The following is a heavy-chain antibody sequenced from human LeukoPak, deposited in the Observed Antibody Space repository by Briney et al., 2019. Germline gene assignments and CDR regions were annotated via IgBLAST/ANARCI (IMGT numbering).Heavy chain of an antibody. V-gene: IGHV1-69*06. Sequence: SVKVSCKASGGTFSSYAISWVRQAPGQGLEWMGGIIPIFGTANYAQKFQGRVTITADKSTSTAYMELSSLRSEDTAVYYCARVEHRSGNYPDYWGQGTLVTVSS. D-gene: IGHD3-10*01. CDR2: IIPIFGTA. CDR1: GGTFSSYA. J-gene: IGHJ4*02. CDR3: ARVEHRSGNYPDY.